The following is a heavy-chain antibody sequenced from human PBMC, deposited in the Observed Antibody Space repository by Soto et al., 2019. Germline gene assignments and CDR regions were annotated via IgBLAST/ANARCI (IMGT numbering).Heavy chain of an antibody. CDR2: IYHSGST. CDR3: ARGERQQQRDY. D-gene: IGHD6-25*01. J-gene: IGHJ4*02. CDR1: GDSISSSKW. V-gene: IGHV4-4*02. Sequence: QVQLQESGPGLVKPSGTLSLTCAVSGDSISSSKWWSWVRQPPGKGLEWIGEIYHSGSTTYNPSLKSRVIISLDKSKNQFSLKVTSVTDADTAVYFCARGERQQQRDYWGQGTLVTVSS.